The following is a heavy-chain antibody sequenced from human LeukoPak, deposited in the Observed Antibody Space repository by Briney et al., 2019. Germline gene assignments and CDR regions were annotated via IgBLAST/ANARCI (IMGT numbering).Heavy chain of an antibody. CDR3: AKTYYFDSSGYYHLYYFDY. Sequence: QPGGSLRLSCAASGFTFSSYGMSWVRQAPGKGLEWVSAISGSGGSTYYADSVKGRFTISRDNSKNTLYLQMNSLRAEDTAVYYCAKTYYFDSSGYYHLYYFDYWGQGTLVTVSS. V-gene: IGHV3-23*01. D-gene: IGHD3-22*01. CDR1: GFTFSSYG. CDR2: ISGSGGST. J-gene: IGHJ4*02.